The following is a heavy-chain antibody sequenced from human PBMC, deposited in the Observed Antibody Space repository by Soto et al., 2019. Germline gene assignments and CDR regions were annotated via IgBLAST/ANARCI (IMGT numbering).Heavy chain of an antibody. J-gene: IGHJ4*02. CDR1: GFTFDDYS. V-gene: IGHV3-43*02. Sequence: GGSLRLSCAASGFTFDDYSMHWVRQAPGKGLELVSLISGDGGSTSYADSVKGRFTISRVNSKNSLYLQMNSLRTEDTALYYWTEASGGVIAYFVYWGQGPLVIV. CDR2: ISGDGGST. D-gene: IGHD3-16*02. CDR3: TEASGGVIAYFVY.